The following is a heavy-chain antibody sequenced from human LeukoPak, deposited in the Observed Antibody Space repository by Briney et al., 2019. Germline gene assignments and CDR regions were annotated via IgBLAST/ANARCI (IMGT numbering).Heavy chain of an antibody. D-gene: IGHD3-16*01. J-gene: IGHJ4*02. CDR2: ISGDGTRT. CDR1: GFIFSDYA. CDR3: AKWPEGAMDYFDY. Sequence: GGSLRLSCAASGFIFSDYAMTWARQAPVKGLEWVSAISGDGTRTYYADSVKGRFTISRDNSKNTLYLEMSSLRVEDTAIYYCAKWPEGAMDYFDYWGQGTLVTVSS. V-gene: IGHV3-23*01.